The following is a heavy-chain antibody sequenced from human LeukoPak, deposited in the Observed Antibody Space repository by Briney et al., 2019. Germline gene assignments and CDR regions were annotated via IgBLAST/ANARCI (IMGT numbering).Heavy chain of an antibody. CDR1: GFTFSSYE. V-gene: IGHV3-48*03. J-gene: IGHJ4*02. Sequence: PGGSLRLSCAASGFTFSSYEMNWVRQAPGKGLEWVSYISSSGSTIYYADSVKGRFTISRDNAKNSLYLQMNSLRDEDTAVYYCARVGDGYNPFDYWGQGTLVTVSS. D-gene: IGHD5-24*01. CDR2: ISSSGSTI. CDR3: ARVGDGYNPFDY.